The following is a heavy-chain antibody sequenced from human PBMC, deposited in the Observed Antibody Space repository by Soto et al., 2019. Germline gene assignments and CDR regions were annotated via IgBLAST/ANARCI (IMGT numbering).Heavy chain of an antibody. J-gene: IGHJ4*02. V-gene: IGHV1-8*01. CDR3: ARAPGSGWYFDY. D-gene: IGHD6-19*01. Sequence: ASVKVSCKASGYTFTSYDINWVRQATGQGLEWMGWMNPNSGNTGYAQKFQGRVTMTRNTSISTAYMELSSLRSEDTAVYYCARAPGSGWYFDYWGQGTLVTVSS. CDR1: GYTFTSYD. CDR2: MNPNSGNT.